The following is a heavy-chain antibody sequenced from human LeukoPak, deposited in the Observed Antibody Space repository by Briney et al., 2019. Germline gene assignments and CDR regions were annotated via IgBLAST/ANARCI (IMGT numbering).Heavy chain of an antibody. CDR1: GFTFSGYA. CDR3: ARASTTVPNLLDH. J-gene: IGHJ4*02. D-gene: IGHD4-17*01. Sequence: GGSLRLSCAASGFTFSGYAMSWVRQAPGKGLVWVARIKGDGSSTIYADSVKGRFTISRDNSKNTLYLQTSSLRAEDTAVYYCARASTTVPNLLDHWGRGTLVTVSS. CDR2: IKGDGSST. V-gene: IGHV3-74*01.